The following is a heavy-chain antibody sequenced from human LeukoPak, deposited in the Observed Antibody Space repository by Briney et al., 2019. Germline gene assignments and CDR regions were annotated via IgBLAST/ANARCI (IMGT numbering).Heavy chain of an antibody. J-gene: IGHJ6*02. CDR3: AKVDDILTGYYSYFNHYYYGMDV. V-gene: IGHV3-23*01. D-gene: IGHD3-9*01. CDR1: GFTFSSYA. Sequence: GGSLRLSCAASGFTFSSYAMSWVRQAPGKGLEWVSAISGSGGSTYYADFVKGRFTISRDNSKNTLYLQMNSLRAEDTAVYYCAKVDDILTGYYSYFNHYYYGMDVWGQGTTVTVSS. CDR2: ISGSGGST.